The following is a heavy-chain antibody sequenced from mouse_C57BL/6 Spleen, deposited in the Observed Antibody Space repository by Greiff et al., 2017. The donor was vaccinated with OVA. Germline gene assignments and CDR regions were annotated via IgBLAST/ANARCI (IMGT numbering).Heavy chain of an antibody. V-gene: IGHV1-82*01. J-gene: IGHJ4*01. CDR3: ARKDDAMDY. CDR2: IYPGDGDT. Sequence: QVQLQQSGPELVKPGASVKISCTASGYAFSSSWMNWVKQRPGKGLEWIGRIYPGDGDTNYNGKFKGKATLTADKSSSTAYMQLSSLTSEDSAVYFCARKDDAMDYWGQGTSVTVSS. CDR1: GYAFSSSW.